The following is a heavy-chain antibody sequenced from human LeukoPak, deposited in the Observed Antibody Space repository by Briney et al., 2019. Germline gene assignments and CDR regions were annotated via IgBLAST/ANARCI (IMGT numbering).Heavy chain of an antibody. D-gene: IGHD3-10*01. J-gene: IGHJ4*02. CDR2: INPNSGGT. V-gene: IGHV1-2*02. Sequence: WASVNVSWTASGYTFTGYYMHWVRQAPGQGLEWMGWINPNSGGTNYAQKFQGRVTMTRDTSISTAYMELSRLRSDDTAVYYCARVLGLGIWFGELFKYYFDYWGQGTLVTVSS. CDR1: GYTFTGYY. CDR3: ARVLGLGIWFGELFKYYFDY.